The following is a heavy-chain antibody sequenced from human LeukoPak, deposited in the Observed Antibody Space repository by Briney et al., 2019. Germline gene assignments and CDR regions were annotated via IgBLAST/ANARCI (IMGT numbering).Heavy chain of an antibody. CDR2: IYYSGST. V-gene: IGHV4-59*01. CDR3: ARSSEVYWYFDL. Sequence: PSETLSLICTVSGGSISSYYWSWIRHPPGKGLEWIGSIYYSGSTDYNPSLNSRVTISVDTSKNQFSLKLSSVTAADTAVYYCARSSEVYWYFDLWGRGTLVTVSS. CDR1: GGSISSYY. J-gene: IGHJ2*01.